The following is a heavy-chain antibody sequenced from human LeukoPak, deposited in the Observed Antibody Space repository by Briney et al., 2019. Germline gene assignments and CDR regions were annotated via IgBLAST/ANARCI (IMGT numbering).Heavy chain of an antibody. CDR3: ARAGLYNWNYEGTAYFDY. V-gene: IGHV3-20*04. CDR1: GFTFDDYG. J-gene: IGHJ4*02. D-gene: IGHD1-7*01. CDR2: INWNGGST. Sequence: GGSLRLSCAASGFTFDDYGMSWVRQAPGKVLEWVSGINWNGGSTGYADSVKGRFTISRDNAKNSLYLQMNSLRAEDTALYYCARAGLYNWNYEGTAYFDYWGQGTLVTVPS.